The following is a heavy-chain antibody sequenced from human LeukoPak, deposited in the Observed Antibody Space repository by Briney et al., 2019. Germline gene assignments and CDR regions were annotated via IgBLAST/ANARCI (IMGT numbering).Heavy chain of an antibody. J-gene: IGHJ4*02. CDR2: IIPIFGTA. Sequence: ASVKVSCKASGGTFSSYAISWVRQAPGQGLEWMGGIIPIFGTANYAQKFQGRVTITADESTSTAYMELSSLRSEDTAVYYCAREGAAAGDFDYWGRGTLVTVSS. V-gene: IGHV1-69*13. CDR3: AREGAAAGDFDY. CDR1: GGTFSSYA. D-gene: IGHD6-13*01.